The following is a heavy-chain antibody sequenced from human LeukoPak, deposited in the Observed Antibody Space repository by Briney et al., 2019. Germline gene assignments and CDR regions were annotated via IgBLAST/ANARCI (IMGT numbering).Heavy chain of an antibody. CDR3: ARGRSSSSQTSFDY. CDR1: GYTFASYG. CDR2: ISAYNGNT. J-gene: IGHJ4*02. V-gene: IGHV1-18*01. Sequence: GASVKVSCKASGYTFASYGISWVRQAPGQGLEWMGWISAYNGNTNYAQKFQGRVTITADKSTSTAYMELSSLRSEDTAVYYCARGRSSSSQTSFDYWGQGTLVTVSS. D-gene: IGHD6-6*01.